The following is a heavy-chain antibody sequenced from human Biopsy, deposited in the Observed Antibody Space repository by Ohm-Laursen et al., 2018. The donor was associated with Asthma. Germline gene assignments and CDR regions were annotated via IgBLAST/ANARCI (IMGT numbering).Heavy chain of an antibody. D-gene: IGHD7-27*01. CDR1: GGSISSSSYY. V-gene: IGHV4-39*01. Sequence: TLSLTCTVSGGSISSSSYYWGWIRQPPGKGLEWIGSIYYNGRTYYNPSLKSRVTKSVDTSKKQLSLQLSSVTAADTAVYYCARWGSFGFDYWGQGTLVTVSS. CDR2: IYYNGRT. J-gene: IGHJ4*02. CDR3: ARWGSFGFDY.